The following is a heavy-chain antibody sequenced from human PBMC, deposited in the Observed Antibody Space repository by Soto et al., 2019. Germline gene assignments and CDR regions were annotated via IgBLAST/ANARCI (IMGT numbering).Heavy chain of an antibody. Sequence: QVHLVQSGAEVKKPGASVKVSCKGSGYAFTTYGITWVRQAPGQGLEWMGWISAHNGNTNYAQKHQGRVTVTRDTSTSTAYMELRSLRSDVKAVYYCARGRYGDYWGQGALVTVSS. CDR2: ISAHNGNT. CDR1: GYAFTTYG. D-gene: IGHD1-1*01. V-gene: IGHV1-18*01. J-gene: IGHJ4*02. CDR3: ARGRYGDY.